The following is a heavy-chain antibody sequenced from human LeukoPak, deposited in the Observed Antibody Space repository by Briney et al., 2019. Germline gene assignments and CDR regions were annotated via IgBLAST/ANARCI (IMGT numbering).Heavy chain of an antibody. CDR1: GYTFTGYF. CDR3: ARDLSSTSNWELDY. V-gene: IGHV1-2*06. J-gene: IGHJ4*02. D-gene: IGHD7-27*01. Sequence: ASVKVSRKASGYTFTGYFMHWVRHAPGQGLEWMGRINPNRGDTNYAQTLQGRVTMTRDKNISTVYMELSRLRSDDTTVYYCARDLSSTSNWELDYWGQGTLVTVSS. CDR2: INPNRGDT.